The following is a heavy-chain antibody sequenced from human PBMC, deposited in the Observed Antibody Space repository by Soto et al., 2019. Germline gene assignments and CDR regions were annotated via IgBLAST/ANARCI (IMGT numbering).Heavy chain of an antibody. D-gene: IGHD2-15*01. J-gene: IGHJ6*02. Sequence: SVKVSCKASGGTFSGYAISWVRQAPGQGLEWMGGIIPIFGTANYAQKFQGRVTITADKSTSTAYMELSSLRSEDTAVYYCARGGGCSGGSCYGYYYYGMDVWGQGTTVTVSS. CDR3: ARGGGCSGGSCYGYYYYGMDV. CDR2: IIPIFGTA. V-gene: IGHV1-69*06. CDR1: GGTFSGYA.